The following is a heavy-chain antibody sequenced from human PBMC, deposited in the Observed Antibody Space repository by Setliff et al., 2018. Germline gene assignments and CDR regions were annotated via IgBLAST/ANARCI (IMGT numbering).Heavy chain of an antibody. J-gene: IGHJ4*02. V-gene: IGHV3-20*04. D-gene: IGHD3-10*01. Sequence: RAGGSLRLSCAASGITFDAFGMSWVRQAPGKGLEWVSGMNGDGSSVGYADSVKGRFTISRDNSKNTFDLQMNSLRAEYTAVYYCRVWIGDLSRDFWGRGTLVTVSS. CDR1: GITFDAFG. CDR3: RVWIGDLSRDF. CDR2: MNGDGSSV.